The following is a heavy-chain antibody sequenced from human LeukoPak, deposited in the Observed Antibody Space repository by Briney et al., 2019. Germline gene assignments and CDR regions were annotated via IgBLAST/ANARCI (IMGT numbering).Heavy chain of an antibody. CDR1: GGSISSYY. Sequence: SETLSLTCTVSGGSISSYYWSWIRQPAGKGLEWIGRIYTSGSTNYNPSLKSRVTMSVDTSKNQFSLKLSSVTAADTAVYCCARGDYYDILTGYEDWYFDLWGRGTLVTVSS. CDR2: IYTSGST. J-gene: IGHJ2*01. V-gene: IGHV4-4*07. D-gene: IGHD3-9*01. CDR3: ARGDYYDILTGYEDWYFDL.